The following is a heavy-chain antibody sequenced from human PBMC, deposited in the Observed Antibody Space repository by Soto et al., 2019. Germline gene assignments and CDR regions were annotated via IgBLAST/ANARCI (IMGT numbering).Heavy chain of an antibody. CDR1: GYTFTNYG. CDR2: VSAYHGER. D-gene: IGHD6-6*01. J-gene: IGHJ4*01. V-gene: IGHV1-18*01. Sequence: QVQLVQSGAEVKKPGASVKVSCKASGYTFTNYGINWVRQAPGQGLEWLGWVSAYHGERRYAQRVQARVIMTTDTSTTTAYMELRSLRSDDTAGYYCSRGTSIPASGDYWGQGTLVTVSS. CDR3: SRGTSIPASGDY.